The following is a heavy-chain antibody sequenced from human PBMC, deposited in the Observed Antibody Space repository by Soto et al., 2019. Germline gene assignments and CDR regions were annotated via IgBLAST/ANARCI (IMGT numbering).Heavy chain of an antibody. CDR3: AREPATAKPEGVDF. V-gene: IGHV1-2*02. J-gene: IGHJ4*02. D-gene: IGHD1-1*01. CDR1: GYTFSDYY. CDR2: INPNSGGT. Sequence: ASVKVSCKASGYTFSDYYIHWVRQAPGQGLEWMGWINPNSGGTKYAPKFQGGVAMTRDTSITTAYMELSRLRSGDTAVYYCAREPATAKPEGVDFWGQGTLVTVSS.